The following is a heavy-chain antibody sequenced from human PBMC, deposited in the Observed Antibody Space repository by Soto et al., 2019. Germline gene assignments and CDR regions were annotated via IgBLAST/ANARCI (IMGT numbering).Heavy chain of an antibody. V-gene: IGHV3-23*01. CDR3: VKDQSSTWSQTGGMDV. CDR2: IDDSGATT. J-gene: IGHJ6*02. CDR1: GFIFSTYA. Sequence: EVQLLESGGGLVQPGGSLRLSCAASGFIFSTYAMSWVRQAPGKGLEWVSGIDDSGATTYYADSVKGRLTISRDNSKNTLYLHMGSLRAEDTAVYYCVKDQSSTWSQTGGMDVWGQGTTVTVSS. D-gene: IGHD6-13*01.